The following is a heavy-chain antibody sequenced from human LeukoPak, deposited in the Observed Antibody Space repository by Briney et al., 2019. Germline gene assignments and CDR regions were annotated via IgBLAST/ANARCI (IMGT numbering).Heavy chain of an antibody. Sequence: SSETLSLTCAVYGGSFSGYYWSWIRQPPGKGLEWIGEINHSGSTNYNPSLKSRVTISVDTSKNQFSLKLSSVTAADTAVYYCARLGDYYDSSGYPFNWFDPWGQGTLVTVSS. V-gene: IGHV4-34*01. J-gene: IGHJ5*02. CDR2: INHSGST. D-gene: IGHD3-22*01. CDR3: ARLGDYYDSSGYPFNWFDP. CDR1: GGSFSGYY.